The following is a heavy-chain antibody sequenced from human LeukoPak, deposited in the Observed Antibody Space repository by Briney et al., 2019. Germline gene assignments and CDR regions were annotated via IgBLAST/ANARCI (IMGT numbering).Heavy chain of an antibody. CDR3: AKEAYYDSSGYYS. Sequence: PGGSLRLSCAASGFTFSSYGMHWVRQAPGKGLEWVAVIWYDGSNKYYADSVKGRFTISRDNSKHTLYLQMNSLRAEDTAVYYCAKEAYYDSSGYYSWGQGTLVTVSS. D-gene: IGHD3-22*01. J-gene: IGHJ4*02. V-gene: IGHV3-33*06. CDR1: GFTFSSYG. CDR2: IWYDGSNK.